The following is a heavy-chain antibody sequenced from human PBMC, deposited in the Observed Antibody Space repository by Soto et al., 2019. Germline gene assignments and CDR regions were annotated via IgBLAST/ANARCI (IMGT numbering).Heavy chain of an antibody. CDR1: GFTFSDYY. V-gene: IGHV3-11*06. CDR3: AREESPMITFGGVIAITGVDY. Sequence: GGSLRLSCAASGFTFSDYYMSWIRQAPGKGLEWVSYISSSSSYTNYADSVKGRFTTSRDNAKNSLYLQMNSLRAEDTAVYYCAREESPMITFGGVIAITGVDYWGQGTLVTVSS. CDR2: ISSSSSYT. D-gene: IGHD3-16*02. J-gene: IGHJ4*02.